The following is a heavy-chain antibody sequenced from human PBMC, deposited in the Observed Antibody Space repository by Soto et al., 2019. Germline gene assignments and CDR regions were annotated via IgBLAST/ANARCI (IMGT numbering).Heavy chain of an antibody. J-gene: IGHJ4*02. D-gene: IGHD3-22*01. V-gene: IGHV1-3*01. Sequence: ASVKVSCKASGYTFTGFSLHWVRQAPGQRLEWMGWINAGNGNTKYSQKFQGRVTMTTDTSTSTAYMELRSLRSDDTAVYYCARTPLYDSSGYYYFDYWGQGTLVT. CDR2: INAGNGNT. CDR1: GYTFTGFS. CDR3: ARTPLYDSSGYYYFDY.